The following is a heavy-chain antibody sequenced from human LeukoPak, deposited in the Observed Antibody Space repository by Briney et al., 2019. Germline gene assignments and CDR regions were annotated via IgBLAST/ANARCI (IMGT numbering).Heavy chain of an antibody. Sequence: SGGSLRHSCAASGFTFSNAWMSWVRKAPGKGLEWVGRIRSKTDGGTTDYAAPVKGRFTISRDDSKNTLYLQMSSLKTEDTAVYCCTKSLDCSRTTCDSWGQGTLVTVSS. CDR3: TKSLDCSRTTCDS. CDR2: IRSKTDGGTT. J-gene: IGHJ5*01. CDR1: GFTFSNAW. D-gene: IGHD2-2*01. V-gene: IGHV3-15*01.